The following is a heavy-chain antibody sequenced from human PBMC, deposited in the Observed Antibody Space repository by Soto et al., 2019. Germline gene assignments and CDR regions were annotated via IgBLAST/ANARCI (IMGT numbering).Heavy chain of an antibody. CDR3: ARGVRGAVAGTRIFWFDP. J-gene: IGHJ5*02. D-gene: IGHD6-19*01. Sequence: SETLSLTCAVYGGSFSGYYWSWIRQPPGKGLEWIGEINHSGSTNYNPSLKSRVTISVDTSKNQFSLKLSSVTAADTAVYYCARGVRGAVAGTRIFWFDPWGQGTLVTVSS. V-gene: IGHV4-34*01. CDR2: INHSGST. CDR1: GGSFSGYY.